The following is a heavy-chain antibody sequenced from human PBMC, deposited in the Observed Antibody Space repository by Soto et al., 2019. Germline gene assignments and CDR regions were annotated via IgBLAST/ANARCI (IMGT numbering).Heavy chain of an antibody. J-gene: IGHJ6*02. Sequence: GASMKVSCKASGYTFTSYGISWVRQAPGQGLEWMGWISAYNGNTNYAQKLQGRVTMTTDTSTSTAYMELRSLRSDDTAVYYCASYDILTGVYGMDVLGQGTTVTVSS. CDR3: ASYDILTGVYGMDV. CDR2: ISAYNGNT. CDR1: GYTFTSYG. V-gene: IGHV1-18*01. D-gene: IGHD3-9*01.